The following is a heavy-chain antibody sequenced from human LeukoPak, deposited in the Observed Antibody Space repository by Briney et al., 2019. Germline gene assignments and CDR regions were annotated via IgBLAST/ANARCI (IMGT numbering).Heavy chain of an antibody. J-gene: IGHJ6*03. D-gene: IGHD6-13*01. V-gene: IGHV4-4*07. CDR3: ARVVAAAGNYYYYMDV. CDR2: IYTSGST. Sequence: SETLSLTCTVSGGSISSYYWSWIRQPAGKGLEWIGRIYTSGSTNYNPSLKSRVTISVDTSKNQFSLKLSSVTAADTAVYYCARVVAAAGNYYYYMDVWGKGTTVTISS. CDR1: GGSISSYY.